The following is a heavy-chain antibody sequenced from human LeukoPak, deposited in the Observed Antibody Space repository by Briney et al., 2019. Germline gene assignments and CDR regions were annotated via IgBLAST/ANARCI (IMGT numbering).Heavy chain of an antibody. CDR3: ARDGYATGSHDY. D-gene: IGHD3-10*01. CDR1: GFTFSSYE. CDR2: ISSSGRTM. J-gene: IGHJ4*02. V-gene: IGHV3-48*03. Sequence: GGSLRLSCAASGFTFSSYEMNWVRQAPGKGLEWISHISSSGRTMYYADSVKGRFTISRDNAKNSLYLQMNSLRAEDTAVYYCARDGYATGSHDYWGQGTLVTVSS.